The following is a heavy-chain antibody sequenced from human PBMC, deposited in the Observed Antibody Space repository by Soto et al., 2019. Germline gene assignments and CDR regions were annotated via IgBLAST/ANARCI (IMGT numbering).Heavy chain of an antibody. V-gene: IGHV3-23*01. CDR2: ISATGGGT. D-gene: IGHD3-16*01. CDR1: GFKFSNYA. CDR3: AKDRRAGGNSAFYFDY. J-gene: IGHJ4*02. Sequence: GGSLRLSGAASGFKFSNYAMIWVRQAPGKGLGWVSLISATGGGTYYADSVKGRFTISRDNSHNTLYLQVHSLTAEDTAVYYCAKDRRAGGNSAFYFDYWGQGAQVTVSS.